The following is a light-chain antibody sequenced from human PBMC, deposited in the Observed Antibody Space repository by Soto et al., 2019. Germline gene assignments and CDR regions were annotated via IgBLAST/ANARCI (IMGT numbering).Light chain of an antibody. CDR3: CSYAGSYTWV. CDR2: DVT. Sequence: QPVLTQPRSVSGSPGQSVTISCTGTSSDVGGYNYVSWYQQHPGKAPKLMIYDVTERPSGVPDHFSGSKSGNTASLTISGLQAEDEADYYCCSYAGSYTWVFGGGTKVTVL. V-gene: IGLV2-11*01. CDR1: SSDVGGYNY. J-gene: IGLJ3*02.